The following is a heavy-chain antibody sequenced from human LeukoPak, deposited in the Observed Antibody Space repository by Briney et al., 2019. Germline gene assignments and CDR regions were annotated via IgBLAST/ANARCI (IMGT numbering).Heavy chain of an antibody. D-gene: IGHD1-14*01. CDR3: ARGGGSRPQYYYYLDV. Sequence: GGSLRLSCEASGFVVTSTYMAWVRQAPGKGLEWVSLIYSGGPTYFVDSVKGRFTISRDNSKNTLYLQMDSLRAEGTAVYYCARGGGSRPQYYYYLDVWGKGTTVTVSS. J-gene: IGHJ6*03. V-gene: IGHV3-53*01. CDR2: IYSGGPT. CDR1: GFVVTSTY.